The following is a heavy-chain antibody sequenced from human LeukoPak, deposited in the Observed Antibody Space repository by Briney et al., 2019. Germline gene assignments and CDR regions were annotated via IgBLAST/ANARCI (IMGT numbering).Heavy chain of an antibody. V-gene: IGHV3-74*01. Sequence: GGSLRLSCAASGFPFSVAWMHWFRQVPGKGLMWVSRITTDETTTYADSVRGRFTISRGNAKNTVYLQMNSLRVEDTAVYYCAKDWFATTDYWGQGILVTVSS. D-gene: IGHD3-3*01. CDR3: AKDWFATTDY. CDR1: GFPFSVAW. J-gene: IGHJ4*02. CDR2: ITTDETT.